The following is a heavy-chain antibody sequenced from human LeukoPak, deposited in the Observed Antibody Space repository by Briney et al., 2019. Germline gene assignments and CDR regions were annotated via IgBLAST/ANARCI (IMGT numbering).Heavy chain of an antibody. V-gene: IGHV4-59*01. CDR2: VDHTGST. CDR3: ARGGRRSYYMDV. CDR1: DDSITMYY. Sequence: SETLSLTCSVSDDSITMYYWTWIRQPPGKGLEWIGYVDHTGSTNFNPSLNGRVSVSRDTTKNLFSLRLRSVTAADTAVYYCARGGRRSYYMDVWGKGATVTISS. J-gene: IGHJ6*03.